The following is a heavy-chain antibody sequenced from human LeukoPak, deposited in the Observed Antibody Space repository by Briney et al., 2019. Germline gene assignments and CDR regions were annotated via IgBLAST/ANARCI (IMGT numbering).Heavy chain of an antibody. CDR2: ISTYNGNT. CDR3: ARRYCRSTSCYFDY. CDR1: GYTFTSYG. V-gene: IGHV1-18*01. J-gene: IGHJ4*02. Sequence: ASVKVSCKASGYTFTSYGISWVRQAPGQGLEWLGWISTYNGNTNSAQKLQGRVTMTTDTSTSTAYMELRSLRSDDTAVYYCARRYCRSTSCYFDYWDQGTLVTVSS. D-gene: IGHD2-2*01.